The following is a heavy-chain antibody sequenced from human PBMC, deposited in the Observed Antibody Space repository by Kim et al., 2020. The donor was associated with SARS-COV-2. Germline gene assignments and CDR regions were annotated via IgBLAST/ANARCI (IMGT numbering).Heavy chain of an antibody. CDR1: GFTFSSYA. J-gene: IGHJ4*02. Sequence: GGSLRLSCAASGFTFSSYAMSWVRQAPGKGLEWVSVIYSGGSSTYYADSVKGRFTISRDNSKNTLYLQMNSLRAEDTAVYYCAKGPGVRDYWGQGTLVTV. V-gene: IGHV3-23*03. D-gene: IGHD3-10*01. CDR2: IYSGGSST. CDR3: AKGPGVRDY.